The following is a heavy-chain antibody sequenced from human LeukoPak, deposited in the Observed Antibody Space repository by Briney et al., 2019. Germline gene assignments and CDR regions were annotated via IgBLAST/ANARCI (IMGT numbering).Heavy chain of an antibody. V-gene: IGHV4-4*07. CDR1: GGSISSYY. J-gene: IGHJ6*02. CDR3: ARLLQGNAVAATAEDYYYGMDV. D-gene: IGHD2-15*01. CDR2: IYTSGST. Sequence: PSETLSLTCTVSGGSISSYYWSWIRQPAGKGLEWIGRIYTSGSTNYNPSLKSRVTMSVDTSKNQFSLKLSSVTAADTAVYYCARLLQGNAVAATAEDYYYGMDVWGQGTTVTVSS.